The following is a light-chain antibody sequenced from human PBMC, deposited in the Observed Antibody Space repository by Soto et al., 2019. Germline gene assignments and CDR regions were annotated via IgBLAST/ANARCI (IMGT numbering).Light chain of an antibody. CDR2: DAS. J-gene: IGKJ5*01. CDR1: QRVRTY. Sequence: EIVLTQSPVTLSLSPGERATLSCRASQRVRTYLAWYQVKPGQAPRLLIYDASRRASGVPARFSGSVSGTDFALTISRLEHEDFAPYYCHQRNTWPPITFGQGTRLEIK. V-gene: IGKV3-11*01. CDR3: HQRNTWPPIT.